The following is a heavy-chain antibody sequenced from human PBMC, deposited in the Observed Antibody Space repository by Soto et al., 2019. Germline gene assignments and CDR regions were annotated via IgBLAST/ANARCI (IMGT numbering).Heavy chain of an antibody. CDR3: TLYDYISASYTSLDY. D-gene: IGHD3-16*01. CDR1: VTSRFTYDTYS. J-gene: IGHJ4*02. Sequence: EVQLLESGGGLVQPGGSLRLSCAASVTSRFTYDTYSMGWVRQAPGKGLEGVSAISGGGESTYYADSVKGRFTVSRDNAKNTLSLQMNSLRAEDTALYSCTLYDYISASYTSLDYWGQGTLVTVSS. CDR2: ISGGGEST. V-gene: IGHV3-23*01.